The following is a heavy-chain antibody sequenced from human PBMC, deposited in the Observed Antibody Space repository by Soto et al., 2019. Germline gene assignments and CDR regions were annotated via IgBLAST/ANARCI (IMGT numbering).Heavy chain of an antibody. CDR2: IGTGGDT. Sequence: EVQLVESGGGLVQPGGSLRLSCVASGFTFSSYDMHWVRQAPGKGLEWVSAIGTGGDTYYAGSVKGRFTISRDNAKNASYLQLSSLKAGDTAVYSCARADGDYFDYWGQGTLVTVSS. CDR3: ARADGDYFDY. D-gene: IGHD4-17*01. CDR1: GFTFSSYD. J-gene: IGHJ4*02. V-gene: IGHV3-13*01.